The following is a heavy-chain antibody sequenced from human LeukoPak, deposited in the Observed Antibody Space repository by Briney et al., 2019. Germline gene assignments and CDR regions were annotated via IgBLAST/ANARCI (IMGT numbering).Heavy chain of an antibody. CDR1: GGSFSGYY. CDR2: INHSGST. Sequence: SETMSLTCAVYGGSFSGYYWSWIRQPPGKGLEWIGEINHSGSTNYNPSLKSRVTISVDTSKNQFSLKLSPVTAADTAVYYCARWVAARPGYYYYGMDVWGQGTTVTVSS. CDR3: ARWVAARPGYYYYGMDV. V-gene: IGHV4-34*01. J-gene: IGHJ6*02. D-gene: IGHD6-6*01.